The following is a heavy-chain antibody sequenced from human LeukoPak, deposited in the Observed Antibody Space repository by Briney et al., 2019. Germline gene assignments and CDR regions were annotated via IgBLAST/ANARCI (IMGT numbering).Heavy chain of an antibody. CDR2: ISGSGGST. CDR3: AKGRGGYLDAFDI. D-gene: IGHD1-26*01. Sequence: GGSLRLSCAASGFTFSSYAMSWVRQAPGKGLEWVSAISGSGGSTYYADSVKGRFTISRDNSKNTLHLQMNSQRAEDTAVYYCAKGRGGYLDAFDIWGQGTMVTVSS. V-gene: IGHV3-23*01. CDR1: GFTFSSYA. J-gene: IGHJ3*02.